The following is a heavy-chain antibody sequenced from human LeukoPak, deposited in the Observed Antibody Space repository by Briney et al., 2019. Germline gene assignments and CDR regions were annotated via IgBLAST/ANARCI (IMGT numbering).Heavy chain of an antibody. CDR3: ARVEDYYDSSGYSDY. D-gene: IGHD3-22*01. CDR1: GGTFSNYG. Sequence: GSSVKVSCQASGGTFSNYGIAWVRQAPGQGPEWMGGTIPVYGTSNYAQKFQGRVTTTTDESTSTAYMELSSLRSKDTAVYYCARVEDYYDSSGYSDYWGQGTLVTVSS. J-gene: IGHJ4*02. V-gene: IGHV1-69*05. CDR2: TIPVYGTS.